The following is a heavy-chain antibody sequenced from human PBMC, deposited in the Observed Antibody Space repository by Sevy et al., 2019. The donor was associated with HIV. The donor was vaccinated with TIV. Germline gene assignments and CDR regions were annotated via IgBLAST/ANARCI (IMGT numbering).Heavy chain of an antibody. CDR2: ISYDGSHK. Sequence: GGSLRLSCAASGFIFGSYAMNWVRQAPGKGLEWVAVISYDGSHKYYADSVKGRFTISRDSSKNTLYLQMHSLRTDDTAVHYCARDPGSSWSSFDYWGQGTLVTVSS. D-gene: IGHD6-13*01. V-gene: IGHV3-30-3*01. J-gene: IGHJ4*02. CDR3: ARDPGSSWSSFDY. CDR1: GFIFGSYA.